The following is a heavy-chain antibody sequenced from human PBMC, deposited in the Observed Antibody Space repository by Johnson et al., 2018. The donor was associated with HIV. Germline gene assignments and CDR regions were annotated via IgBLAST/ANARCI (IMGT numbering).Heavy chain of an antibody. CDR3: VKDLSSGYYTDALHI. CDR2: INWNGGRT. D-gene: IGHD6-25*01. Sequence: EVQLVESGGGVVRPGGSLRLSCAASGFTFDDYGMSWVRQAPGKGLEWVSGINWNGGRTHYADAVEGRFIISSDNAKKSLYMQMNSLRAEDTALYYCVKDLSSGYYTDALHIWGQGTMVTVSS. J-gene: IGHJ3*02. CDR1: GFTFDDYG. V-gene: IGHV3-20*04.